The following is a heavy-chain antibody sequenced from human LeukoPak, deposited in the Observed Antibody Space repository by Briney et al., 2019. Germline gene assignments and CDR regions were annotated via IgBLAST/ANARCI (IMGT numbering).Heavy chain of an antibody. J-gene: IGHJ4*02. CDR2: IRKDGNDE. CDR1: GFTFSNYW. CDR3: AGLDTIMVRDAGY. V-gene: IGHV3-7*01. Sequence: GGSLRLSCAASGFTFSNYWMSWVRQAPGKGLEWVANIRKDGNDEYYVDSVKVRFTISRDNAKNSLYLQMNSLRAEDTAVYYCAGLDTIMVRDAGYWGQGTLVIVSS. D-gene: IGHD5-18*01.